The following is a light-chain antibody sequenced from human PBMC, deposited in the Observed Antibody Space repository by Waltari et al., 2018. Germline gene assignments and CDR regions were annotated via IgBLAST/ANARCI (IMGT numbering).Light chain of an antibody. V-gene: IGLV1-47*01. Sequence: QSVLTQPPSASGTPGQRVTISCSGSSPNIGSNYVYWYQPLPGTAPKLLIHRNNQRPSGVPYRFSGSKSGTSASLAISGLRSEDEADYYCAAWDDSLSGGVFGGGTKLTVL. CDR2: RNN. CDR1: SPNIGSNY. CDR3: AAWDDSLSGGV. J-gene: IGLJ3*02.